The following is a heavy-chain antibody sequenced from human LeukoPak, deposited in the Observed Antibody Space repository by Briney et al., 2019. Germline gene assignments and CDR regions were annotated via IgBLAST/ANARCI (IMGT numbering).Heavy chain of an antibody. V-gene: IGHV4-39*01. D-gene: IGHD4-17*01. CDR1: GGSISSSSHY. CDR2: IYKTSST. Sequence: SETLSLTCTASGGSISSSSHYWGSIRQPPARGLGWIASIYKTSSTFYKPSPKSRLTIFVDTSKNPFSLNLRPVTAENTAVYYGARHENGNHGDPSWFDPWGQGTLVTVSS. CDR3: ARHENGNHGDPSWFDP. J-gene: IGHJ5*02.